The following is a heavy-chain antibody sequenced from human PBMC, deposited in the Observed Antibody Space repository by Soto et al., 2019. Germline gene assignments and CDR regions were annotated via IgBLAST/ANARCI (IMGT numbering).Heavy chain of an antibody. J-gene: IGHJ4*02. D-gene: IGHD3-22*01. Sequence: QVQLVPSGAEVKKPGSSVKVSCKASGGTFSRSAINWVRQAPGQGLEWMGGIIPVFGKPNYAQKFQGRVTITADESTSTAYMELRRLTSEDTAVYYCARDGTLYDSNGYYYVYWGQGTLVTVSS. V-gene: IGHV1-69*01. CDR2: IIPVFGKP. CDR1: GGTFSRSA. CDR3: ARDGTLYDSNGYYYVY.